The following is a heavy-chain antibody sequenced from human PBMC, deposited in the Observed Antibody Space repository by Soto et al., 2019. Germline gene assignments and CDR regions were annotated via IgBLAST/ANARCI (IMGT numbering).Heavy chain of an antibody. D-gene: IGHD1-7*01. CDR2: IHSSGTT. Sequence: ETLSLTCTVSSGSINSFYWSWIRQPAGKGLEWIGRIHSSGTTNYNPSLKSRVTMSVDTSRNQFSLKLTSVTAADTAVYYCARDRIIGTSYSDYWGQGVLVTVS. CDR1: SGSINSFY. J-gene: IGHJ4*02. CDR3: ARDRIIGTSYSDY. V-gene: IGHV4-4*07.